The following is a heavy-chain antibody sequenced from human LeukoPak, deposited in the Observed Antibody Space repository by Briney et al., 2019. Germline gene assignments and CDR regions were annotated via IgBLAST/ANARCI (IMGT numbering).Heavy chain of an antibody. CDR2: ISWNSGSI. CDR3: AKDIDYGSGSYDAFDI. J-gene: IGHJ3*02. V-gene: IGHV3-9*01. D-gene: IGHD3-10*01. Sequence: GRSLRLSCAASGFTFDDYAMHWVRQAPGKGLEWVSGISWNSGSIGYADSVKGRFTISRDNAKNSLYLQMNSLRAEDTALYYCAKDIDYGSGSYDAFDIWGQGTMVTVSS. CDR1: GFTFDDYA.